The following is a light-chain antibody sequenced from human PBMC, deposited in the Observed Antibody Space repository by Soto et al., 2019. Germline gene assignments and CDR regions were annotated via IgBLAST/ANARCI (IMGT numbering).Light chain of an antibody. Sequence: EIVMTQSPATLSVAPGERASLSCGASQSVSSNLAWYQQKPVQAPRLLIYGASTRATGIPARFSGSGSGTEFTLTISSLQSEDFAVYYCQQYNNWPPITFGQGTRLEIK. CDR3: QQYNNWPPIT. V-gene: IGKV3-15*01. CDR2: GAS. J-gene: IGKJ5*01. CDR1: QSVSSN.